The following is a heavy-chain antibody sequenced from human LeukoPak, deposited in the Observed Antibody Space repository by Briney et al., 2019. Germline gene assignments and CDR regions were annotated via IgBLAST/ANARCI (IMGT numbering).Heavy chain of an antibody. CDR1: GYTFTGYY. CDR3: ARNNPAHNDAFDI. D-gene: IGHD1/OR15-1a*01. V-gene: IGHV1-2*02. Sequence: GASVKVSCKASGYTFTGYYMHWVRQAPGQGLEWMGWINPNSGGTNYAQKFQGRVTMTRDTSISTAYMELSRLRSDGTAVYYCARNNPAHNDAFDIWGQGTMVTVSS. CDR2: INPNSGGT. J-gene: IGHJ3*02.